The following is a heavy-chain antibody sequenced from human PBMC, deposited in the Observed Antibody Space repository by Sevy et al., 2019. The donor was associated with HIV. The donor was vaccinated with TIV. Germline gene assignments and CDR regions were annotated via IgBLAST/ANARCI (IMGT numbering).Heavy chain of an antibody. V-gene: IGHV3-66*02. CDR2: IYSGGST. J-gene: IGHJ4*02. CDR3: ARDPKNFDY. CDR1: GFTVSFNY. Sequence: GGSLRLSCAASGFTVSFNYMSWVRQAPGKVLEWVSVIYSGGSTYYADSVKGRFTISRDNSKNTVYLQMNSLKTEDTAVYYCARDPKNFDYWGQGTLVTVSS.